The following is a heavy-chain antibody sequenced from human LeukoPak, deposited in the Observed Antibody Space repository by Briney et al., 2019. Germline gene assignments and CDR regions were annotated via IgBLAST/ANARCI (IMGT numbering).Heavy chain of an antibody. CDR3: AREGDGGLQCSFDS. V-gene: IGHV1-2*02. D-gene: IGHD4-23*01. CDR2: MNANSGGT. CDR1: GYTFTDYY. Sequence: ASVKVSCKTSGYTFTDYYMHWVRQAPGQGLEWMGWMNANSGGTKSAQKFQGRVTMARDTSISTAYMELSGLRSDDTAVYFCAREGDGGLQCSFDSWGQGTLVTVSS. J-gene: IGHJ4*02.